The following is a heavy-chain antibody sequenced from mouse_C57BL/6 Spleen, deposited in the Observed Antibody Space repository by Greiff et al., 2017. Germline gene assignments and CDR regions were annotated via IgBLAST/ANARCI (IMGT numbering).Heavy chain of an antibody. D-gene: IGHD1-1*01. CDR1: GFTFSSYG. CDR2: ISSGGSYT. J-gene: IGHJ1*03. V-gene: IGHV5-6*01. Sequence: DVQLVESGGDLVKPGGSLKLSCAASGFTFSSYGMSWVRQTPDKRLEWVATISSGGSYTYYPDSVKGRFTISRDNAKNTLYLQMRSLKSEDTAMYYCARIYYYGSSYVWYFDVWGTGTTVTVSS. CDR3: ARIYYYGSSYVWYFDV.